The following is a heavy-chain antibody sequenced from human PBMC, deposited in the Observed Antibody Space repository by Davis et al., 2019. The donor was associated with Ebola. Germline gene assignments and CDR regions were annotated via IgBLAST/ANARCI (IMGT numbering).Heavy chain of an antibody. D-gene: IGHD4-17*01. CDR3: ARGYGYGDAFDY. CDR1: GYTFTSYG. V-gene: IGHV1-2*04. Sequence: AASVKVSCTASGYTFTSYGISWVRQAPGQGLEWMGWINHNSGGTNYAQKFQGWVTMTRDTSISTAYMELSRLRSDDTAVYYCARGYGYGDAFDYWGQGTLVTVSS. J-gene: IGHJ4*02. CDR2: INHNSGGT.